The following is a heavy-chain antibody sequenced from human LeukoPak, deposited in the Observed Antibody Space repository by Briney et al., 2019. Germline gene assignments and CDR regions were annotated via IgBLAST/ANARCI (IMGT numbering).Heavy chain of an antibody. J-gene: IGHJ6*03. D-gene: IGHD3-10*01. V-gene: IGHV4-4*07. Sequence: SETLSLTCAVSGGSISVYYWNWIRQPAGKGLEWIGRIFTSGITNYNPSLKSRVTTSVATSKNQSPLNLRSRTAAETAGYYFARESSGTYYNPRGYMDVWRKGTTVSVSS. CDR3: ARESSGTYYNPRGYMDV. CDR2: IFTSGIT. CDR1: GGSISVYY.